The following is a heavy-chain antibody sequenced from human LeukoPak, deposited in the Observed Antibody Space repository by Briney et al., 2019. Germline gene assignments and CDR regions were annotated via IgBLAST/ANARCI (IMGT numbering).Heavy chain of an antibody. CDR3: ARAAGYYDSTSGFDY. CDR1: GFTFSNYW. CDR2: INQDGSKI. V-gene: IGHV3-7*01. J-gene: IGHJ4*02. Sequence: PGGSLRLSCAAFGFTFSNYWMSWVRQAPGKGLEWVANINQDGSKIFYVDSVRGRFTISRDNAKNSLYLQMNSLRAEDTAVFYCARAAGYYDSTSGFDYWGRGTPVTVSS. D-gene: IGHD3-22*01.